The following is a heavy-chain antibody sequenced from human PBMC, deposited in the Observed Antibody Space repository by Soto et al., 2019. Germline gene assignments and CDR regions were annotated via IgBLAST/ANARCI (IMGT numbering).Heavy chain of an antibody. J-gene: IGHJ4*02. V-gene: IGHV1-69*01. CDR2: IIPIFGTA. CDR1: GGTFSSYA. CDR3: AREILPDSSSWYGTPQD. D-gene: IGHD6-13*01. Sequence: QVQLVQSGAEVKKPGSSVKVSCKASGGTFSSYAISWVRQAPGQGLEWMGGIIPIFGTANYAQKFQGRVTSTADESTSTAYMELSSLRSEDTAVYYCAREILPDSSSWYGTPQDWGQGTLVTVSS.